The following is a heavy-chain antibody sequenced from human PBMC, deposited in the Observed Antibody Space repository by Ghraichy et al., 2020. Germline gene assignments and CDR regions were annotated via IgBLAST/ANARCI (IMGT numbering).Heavy chain of an antibody. D-gene: IGHD3-22*01. J-gene: IGHJ5*02. V-gene: IGHV4-59*01. CDR1: GGSISSYY. CDR2: IYYSGST. CDR3: ARARPYYYDSSGSPSGWFDP. Sequence: SETLSLTCTVSGGSISSYYWSWIRQPPGKGLEWIGYIYYSGSTNYNPSLKSRVTISVDTSKNQFSLKLSSVTAADTAVYYCARARPYYYDSSGSPSGWFDPWGQGTLVTVSS.